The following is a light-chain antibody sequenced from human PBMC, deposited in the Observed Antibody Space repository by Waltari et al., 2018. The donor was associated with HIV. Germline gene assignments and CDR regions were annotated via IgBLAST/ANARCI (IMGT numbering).Light chain of an antibody. V-gene: IGLV2-23*02. CDR2: DVI. CDR3: CAYAGSSTWV. Sequence: QSALTQPASVSGSPGQSITISCTGTSSDVGGYNLVSWYQQHPGEAPKLMIHDVIKRPSGVSTRFSGSKAGNTASMTISGLQADDEADYYCCAYAGSSTWVFGGGTKLTVL. J-gene: IGLJ3*02. CDR1: SSDVGGYNL.